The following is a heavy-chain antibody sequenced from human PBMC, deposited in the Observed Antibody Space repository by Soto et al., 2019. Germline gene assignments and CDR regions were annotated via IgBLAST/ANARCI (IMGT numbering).Heavy chain of an antibody. CDR1: GGSISSYY. V-gene: IGHV4-59*01. D-gene: IGHD3-9*01. Sequence: PSETLSLTCTVSGGSISSYYWSWIRQPPGKGLEWIGYIYYSGSTNYNPSLKSRVTISVDTSKNQFSLKLSSVTAADTAVYYCARADILTGYYVYYFDYWGQGTLVTVSS. CDR3: ARADILTGYYVYYFDY. J-gene: IGHJ4*02. CDR2: IYYSGST.